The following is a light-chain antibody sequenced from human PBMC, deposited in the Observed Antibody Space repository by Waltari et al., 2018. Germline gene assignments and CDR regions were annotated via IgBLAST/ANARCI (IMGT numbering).Light chain of an antibody. V-gene: IGLV3-21*04. CDR3: QVWDSSSDHPV. CDR2: YDS. CDR1: NIGSTT. J-gene: IGLJ3*02. Sequence: SYVLTQPPSVSVAPGKTARMTCGGNNIGSTTVHWYQQKPGQAPVMVIYYDSDRPSGIPERFSGSNSGNTATLTISRVEAGDEADYYCQVWDSSSDHPVFGGGTKLTVL.